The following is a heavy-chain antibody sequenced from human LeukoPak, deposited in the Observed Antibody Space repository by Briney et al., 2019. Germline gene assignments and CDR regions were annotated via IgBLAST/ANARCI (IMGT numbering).Heavy chain of an antibody. D-gene: IGHD3-3*01. J-gene: IGHJ4*02. CDR2: ISGSGGST. Sequence: PGGSLRLSCAASGFTFSSYWMSWVRQAPGKGLEWVSAISGSGGSTYHADSVKGRFTISRDNSKNTLYLQMNSLRAEDTAVYYCAKDGTIFGVVPPDYWGQGTLVTVSS. CDR1: GFTFSSYW. V-gene: IGHV3-23*01. CDR3: AKDGTIFGVVPPDY.